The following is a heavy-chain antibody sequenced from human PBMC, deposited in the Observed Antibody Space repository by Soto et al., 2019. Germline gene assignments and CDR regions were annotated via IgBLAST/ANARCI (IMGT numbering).Heavy chain of an antibody. J-gene: IGHJ6*02. Sequence: PGESLKISCKGSGYSFTSYWIGWVRQMPGKGLEWMGIIYPGDSDTRYSPSFQGQVTISADKSISTAYLQWSSLKASDTAMYYCATSTTVTPALYYYYGMDVWGQGTTVTVSS. CDR2: IYPGDSDT. V-gene: IGHV5-51*01. CDR1: GYSFTSYW. CDR3: ATSTTVTPALYYYYGMDV. D-gene: IGHD4-4*01.